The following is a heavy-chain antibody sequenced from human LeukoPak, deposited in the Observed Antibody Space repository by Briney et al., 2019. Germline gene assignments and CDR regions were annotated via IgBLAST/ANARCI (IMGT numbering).Heavy chain of an antibody. V-gene: IGHV1-3*01. CDR2: INAGYGNT. D-gene: IGHD6-19*01. J-gene: IGHJ4*02. CDR3: ARDMGIAVAPFDY. Sequence: ASVKVSCKTSGYTFTNYAIHWVRQAPGQRLEWMGWINAGYGNTNYAQKLQGRVTMTTDTSTSTAYMELRSLRSDDTAVYYCARDMGIAVAPFDYWGRGTLVTVSS. CDR1: GYTFTNYA.